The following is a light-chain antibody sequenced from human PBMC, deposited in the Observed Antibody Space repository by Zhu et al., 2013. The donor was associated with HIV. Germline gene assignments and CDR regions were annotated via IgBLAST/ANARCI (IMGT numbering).Light chain of an antibody. CDR3: QQTYGTPWT. V-gene: IGKV1-39*01. J-gene: IGKJ1*01. Sequence: IQLTQSPSSLSASVGDRVTLTCRASQTITSFLNWYQQKPGSAPNLLIHRASSLESGVPSRFSGSGSETQFTLTISDLQPEDFATYFCQQTYGTPWTFGQGTQVEI. CDR2: RAS. CDR1: QTITSF.